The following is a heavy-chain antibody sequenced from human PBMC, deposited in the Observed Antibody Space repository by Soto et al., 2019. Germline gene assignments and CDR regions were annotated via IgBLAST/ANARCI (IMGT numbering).Heavy chain of an antibody. V-gene: IGHV3-74*01. CDR1: GFTFSSYW. Sequence: EVQLVESGGGSVQPGGSLRLSCAASGFTFSSYWMHWVRQAPGKGLVWVSRINSDDITTSYADSVKRRFTISRDNAKNTLDLQINSLTPEDTAVYYCARGYSSGPGVYWGQGTLVTVSS. CDR3: ARGYSSGPGVY. J-gene: IGHJ4*02. CDR2: INSDDITT. D-gene: IGHD6-19*01.